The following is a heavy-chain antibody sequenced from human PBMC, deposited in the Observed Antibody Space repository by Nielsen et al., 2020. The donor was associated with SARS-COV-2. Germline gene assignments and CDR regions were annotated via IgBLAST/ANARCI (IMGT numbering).Heavy chain of an antibody. CDR3: AKMSPPGLAAGTAEYIQY. Sequence: GESPKIPCAASGFILRTNYISWVRKAPGKGLEWVAGITWDSETKRYADSVMGRFTISRDKSQTTLFVLMNSLRAEDTAVYYCAKMSPPGLAAGTAEYIQYWGQGTLVTVSS. CDR2: ITWDSETK. J-gene: IGHJ1*01. CDR1: GFILRTNY. D-gene: IGHD6-13*01. V-gene: IGHV3-23*01.